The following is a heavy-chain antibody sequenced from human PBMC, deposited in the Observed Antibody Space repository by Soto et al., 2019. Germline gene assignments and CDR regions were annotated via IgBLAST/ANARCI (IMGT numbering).Heavy chain of an antibody. V-gene: IGHV1-18*01. CDR3: ARDVVVVSSGSYNWFDP. CDR2: ISAYNGNT. J-gene: IGHJ5*02. CDR1: GYTFTSYG. Sequence: GASVKVSCKASGYTFTSYGISWVRRAPGQGLERMGWISAYNGNTNYAQKLQGRVTMTTDTSTGTAYMELRSLRSDDTAVYYCARDVVVVSSGSYNWFDPWGQGTLVTVSS. D-gene: IGHD3-22*01.